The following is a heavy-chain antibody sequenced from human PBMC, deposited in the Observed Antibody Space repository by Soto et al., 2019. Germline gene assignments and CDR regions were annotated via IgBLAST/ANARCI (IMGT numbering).Heavy chain of an antibody. D-gene: IGHD3-22*01. CDR2: IIPIFGTA. Sequence: SVKVSCKASGGTFSSYAISWVRQAPGQGLEWMGGIIPIFGTANYAQKFQGRVTITADESTSTAYMELSSLRSEDTAVYYCARDKEYYDSSGYAYYFDYWGQGTLVTVSS. CDR3: ARDKEYYDSSGYAYYFDY. V-gene: IGHV1-69*13. CDR1: GGTFSSYA. J-gene: IGHJ4*02.